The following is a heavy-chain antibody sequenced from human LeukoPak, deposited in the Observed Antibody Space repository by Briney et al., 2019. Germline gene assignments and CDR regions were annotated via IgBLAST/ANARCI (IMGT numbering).Heavy chain of an antibody. CDR3: ARHTLTVTTFDNWFDP. Sequence: GESLKISCKGSGYSFTSYWIGWVRQMPGKGLEWMGIIYPGDSDTRYSPSFQGQVTISADKSISTAYLQWSSLKASDTAMYYRARHTLTVTTFDNWFDPWGQGTLVTVSS. CDR1: GYSFTSYW. J-gene: IGHJ5*02. CDR2: IYPGDSDT. V-gene: IGHV5-51*01. D-gene: IGHD4-17*01.